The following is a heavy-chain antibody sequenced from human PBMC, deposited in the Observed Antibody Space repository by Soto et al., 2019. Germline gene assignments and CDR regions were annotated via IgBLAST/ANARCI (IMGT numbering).Heavy chain of an antibody. CDR2: ISYDGSNK. CDR1: GFTFSSYA. D-gene: IGHD2-2*01. V-gene: IGHV3-30-3*01. Sequence: QVQLVESGGGVVQPGRSLRLSCAASGFTFSSYAMHWVRQAPGKGLEWVAVISYDGSNKYYADSVKGRFTISRDNSKXTLYLPMHSLRPEDTAAYYCARDPLPNAYCLSTFCYRLPWFDPWGQGTXVTXXS. J-gene: IGHJ5*02. CDR3: ARDPLPNAYCLSTFCYRLPWFDP.